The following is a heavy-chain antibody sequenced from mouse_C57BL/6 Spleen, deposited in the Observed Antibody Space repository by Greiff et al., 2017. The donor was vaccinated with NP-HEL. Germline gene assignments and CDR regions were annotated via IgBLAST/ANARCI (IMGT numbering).Heavy chain of an antibody. Sequence: VQLQQSGAELVKPGASVKISCKASGYAFSSYWMNWVKQRPGKGLEWIGQIYPGDGDTNYNGKFKGKATLTADKSSSTAYMQLSSLTCEDSAVYFCARSERGPRPYWYFDVWGTGTTVTVSS. CDR3: ARSERGPRPYWYFDV. J-gene: IGHJ1*03. V-gene: IGHV1-80*01. CDR2: IYPGDGDT. CDR1: GYAFSSYW.